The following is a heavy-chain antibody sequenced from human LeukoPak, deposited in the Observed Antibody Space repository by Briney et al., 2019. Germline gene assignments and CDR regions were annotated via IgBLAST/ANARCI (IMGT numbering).Heavy chain of an antibody. CDR1: GGSINSYY. V-gene: IGHV4-4*07. J-gene: IGHJ5*02. CDR3: ARDFRSGYGPFFDP. Sequence: PSETLSLTCTVSGGSINSYYWSWIRQPAGKGLEWIGRIYSSGSTNYNPSLKTRVTMSVDTSKNQFFLKLTSVTAADTAVYYCARDFRSGYGPFFDPWGQGTLVTVSS. CDR2: IYSSGST. D-gene: IGHD3-3*01.